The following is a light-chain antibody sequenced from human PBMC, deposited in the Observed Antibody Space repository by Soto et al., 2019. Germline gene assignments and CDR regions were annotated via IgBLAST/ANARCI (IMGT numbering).Light chain of an antibody. Sequence: EIVLTQSPATLSLSPGERAALSCGASQSLSSNYLAWYQQKPGLAPRLLIYDASRRATGIPDRFSGSGSGTDFTLTISRLEPEDFEVYYCQQYGSSQWTLGQGTKADIK. CDR3: QQYGSSQWT. J-gene: IGKJ1*01. V-gene: IGKV3D-20*01. CDR1: QSLSSNY. CDR2: DAS.